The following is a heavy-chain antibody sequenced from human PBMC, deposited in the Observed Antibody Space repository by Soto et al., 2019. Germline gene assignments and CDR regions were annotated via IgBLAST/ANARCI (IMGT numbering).Heavy chain of an antibody. CDR3: ARDGKAP. CDR2: ISGYNGNT. CDR1: GYTFTTYG. Sequence: NPPASVKVSCKASGYTFTTYGISWVRQAPGQGLEWMGWISGYNGNTNYGQRFQGRVTMTTDTSTSTAYMELRGLRSDDTAVYYCARDGKAPWGQGTLVTVSS. D-gene: IGHD1-1*01. J-gene: IGHJ5*02. V-gene: IGHV1-18*01.